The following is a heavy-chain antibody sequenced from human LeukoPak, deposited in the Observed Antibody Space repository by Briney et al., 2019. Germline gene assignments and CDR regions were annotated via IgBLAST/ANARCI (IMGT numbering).Heavy chain of an antibody. V-gene: IGHV1-69*05. J-gene: IGHJ6*02. D-gene: IGHD3-9*01. CDR2: IIPIFGTA. CDR3: ARRYYDILTGYFTTHGMDV. Sequence: SVKVSCKASGGTFSSYAISWVRQAPGQGLEWMGGIIPIFGTANYAQKFQGRVTITTDESTSTAYMELSSLRSEDTAVYYCARRYYDILTGYFTTHGMDVWGQGTTVTVSS. CDR1: GGTFSSYA.